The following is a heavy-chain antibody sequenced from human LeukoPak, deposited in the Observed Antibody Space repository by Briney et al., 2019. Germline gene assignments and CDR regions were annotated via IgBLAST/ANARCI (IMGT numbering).Heavy chain of an antibody. J-gene: IGHJ4*02. V-gene: IGHV1-8*03. Sequence: ASVKVSCKASGYTFTSYDINWVRQATGQGLEWMGWRNPNSGNTGYAQKFQGRVTITRNTSISTAYMELSSLRSEDTAVYYCAREYVWGSYRPIFDYWGQGTLVTVSS. CDR2: RNPNSGNT. D-gene: IGHD3-16*02. CDR3: AREYVWGSYRPIFDY. CDR1: GYTFTSYD.